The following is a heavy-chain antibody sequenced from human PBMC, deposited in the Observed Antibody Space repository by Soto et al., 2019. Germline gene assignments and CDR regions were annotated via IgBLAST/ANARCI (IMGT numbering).Heavy chain of an antibody. CDR2: INHSGST. J-gene: IGHJ4*02. D-gene: IGHD3-22*01. V-gene: IGHV4-34*01. CDR3: ARVRRYDSSGYYVDGVDY. CDR1: GGSFSGYY. Sequence: QVQLQQWGAGLLKPSETLSLTCAVYGGSFSGYYWSWIRQPPGKGLEWIGEINHSGSTNYNPSLKSRVTISVDPSKNQFSLKLSSVTGADTAVYYCARVRRYDSSGYYVDGVDYWGQGTLVTVSS.